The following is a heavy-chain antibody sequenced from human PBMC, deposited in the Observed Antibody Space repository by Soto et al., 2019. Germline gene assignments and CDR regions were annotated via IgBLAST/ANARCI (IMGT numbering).Heavy chain of an antibody. CDR1: GFTFSRYA. D-gene: IGHD2-8*02. V-gene: IGHV3-23*01. CDR3: AKDTYWAYYYYYGMDV. CDR2: ISGSGGST. J-gene: IGHJ6*02. Sequence: GGSLRLSWAASGFTFSRYAMSWVRQAPGKGLEWVSAISGSGGSTYYADSVNGRFTISRDNSKNTLYLQMNSLRAEDTAVYYCAKDTYWAYYYYYGMDVWGQGTTVTVSS.